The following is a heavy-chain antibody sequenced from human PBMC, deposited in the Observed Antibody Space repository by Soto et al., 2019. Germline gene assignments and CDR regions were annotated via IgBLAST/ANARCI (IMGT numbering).Heavy chain of an antibody. CDR1: GFSLTTGRMG. Sequence: QVTLKESGPVLVKPTETLTLTCNISGFSLTTGRMGVSWIRQAPGKALEWLANFFSDVERSYSPSLQRRLTLSSESSGTQVILSMTDMGPVDAATYFCARVNAYSSSHYYGLDAWGQGTTVTVSS. D-gene: IGHD6-6*01. V-gene: IGHV2-26*03. J-gene: IGHJ6*02. CDR2: FFSDVER. CDR3: ARVNAYSSSHYYGLDA.